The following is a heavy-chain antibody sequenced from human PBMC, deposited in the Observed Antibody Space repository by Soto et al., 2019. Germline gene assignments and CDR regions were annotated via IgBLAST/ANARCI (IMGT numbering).Heavy chain of an antibody. CDR3: AKDLAAKLRLGELSLPDY. J-gene: IGHJ4*02. CDR1: GFTFSSYA. CDR2: ISGSGGST. V-gene: IGHV3-23*01. D-gene: IGHD3-16*02. Sequence: GGSLRLSCAASGFTFSSYAMSWVRQAPGKGLEWVSAISGSGGSTYYADSVKGRFTISRDNSKNTLYLQMNSLRAEDTVVYYCAKDLAAKLRLGELSLPDYWGQGTLVTVSS.